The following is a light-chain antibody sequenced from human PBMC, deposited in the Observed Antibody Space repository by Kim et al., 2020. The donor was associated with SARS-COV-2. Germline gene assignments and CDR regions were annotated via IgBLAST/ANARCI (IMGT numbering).Light chain of an antibody. CDR3: SAWDSSLSAVV. CDR2: RNN. CDR1: SNNVGNQG. J-gene: IGLJ2*01. Sequence: QAGLTQPPSVSKGLGQTATLTCTGNSNNVGNQGAAWLQQHQGHPPKLLSYRNNNRPSGISERLSASRSGDTASLTITGLQPEDEADYYCSAWDSSLSAVVFGGGTQLTVL. V-gene: IGLV10-54*01.